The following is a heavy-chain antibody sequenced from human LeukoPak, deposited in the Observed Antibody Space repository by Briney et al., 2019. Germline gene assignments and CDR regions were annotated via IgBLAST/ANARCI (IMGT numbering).Heavy chain of an antibody. CDR2: INPSGGRT. CDR1: GYTFTSYY. J-gene: IGHJ4*02. CDR3: ARDRGQSYSSAVYYFDS. V-gene: IGHV1-46*01. D-gene: IGHD1-26*01. Sequence: SVNVSCKASGYTFTSYYMHAVRQAPGQGVEGVGIINPSGGRTSYARKFHGRVTMTMDTSTSTVYMELSDLRSEDTAVYYCARDRGQSYSSAVYYFDSWGQGTLVTVSS.